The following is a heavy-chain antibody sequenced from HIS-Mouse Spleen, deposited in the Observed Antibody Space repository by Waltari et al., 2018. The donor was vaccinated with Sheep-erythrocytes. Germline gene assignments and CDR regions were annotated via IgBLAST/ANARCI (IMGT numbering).Heavy chain of an antibody. V-gene: IGHV4-38-2*02. CDR1: GYSISSGYY. J-gene: IGHJ3*02. CDR2: IYHSGST. CDR3: ARVAPYYDFWSGYYIDGAFDI. D-gene: IGHD3-3*01. Sequence: QVQLQESGPGLVKPSETLSLTCTVSGYSISSGYYSGWLRQTPGKGLEWIGSIYHSGSTYYNPSLKSRVTISVDTSKNQFSLKLSSVTAADTAVYYCARVAPYYDFWSGYYIDGAFDIWGQGTMVTVAS.